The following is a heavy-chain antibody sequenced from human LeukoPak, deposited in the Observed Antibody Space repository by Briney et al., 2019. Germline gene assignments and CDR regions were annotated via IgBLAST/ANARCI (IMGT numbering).Heavy chain of an antibody. CDR3: ARAAWAGTVDY. CDR2: NSHSGST. Sequence: PSETLSLTCAVYGGSFSGYYWSWIRQPPGKGLEWIGENSHSGSTNYNPSLKSRVTISVDTSKNQFSLKLSSVTAADTAVYYCARAAWAGTVDYWGQGTLVTVSS. J-gene: IGHJ4*02. CDR1: GGSFSGYY. D-gene: IGHD6-19*01. V-gene: IGHV4-34*01.